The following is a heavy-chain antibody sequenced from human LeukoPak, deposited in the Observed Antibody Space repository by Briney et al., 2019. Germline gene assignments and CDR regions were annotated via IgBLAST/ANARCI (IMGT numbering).Heavy chain of an antibody. V-gene: IGHV3-48*01. J-gene: IGHJ4*02. CDR1: GFTFSSYS. CDR3: ARGITELDY. D-gene: IGHD3-10*01. CDR2: IISSSSTI. Sequence: GGSLRLSCAASGFTFSSYSMNWVRQAPGKGLEWVSYIISSSSTIYYADSVKGRFTISRDNAKNSLYLQMNSLRAEDTAVYYCARGITELDYWGQGTLVIVSS.